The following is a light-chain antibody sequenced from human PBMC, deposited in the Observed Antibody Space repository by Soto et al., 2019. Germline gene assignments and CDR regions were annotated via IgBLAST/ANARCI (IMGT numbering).Light chain of an antibody. J-gene: IGLJ3*02. V-gene: IGLV1-44*01. CDR1: SSNIGTNN. CDR3: ASWDDGLNGWV. Sequence: QSVLTQPPSASGTPGQRVTISCSGNSSNIGTNNVNWYQQLPGTAPKLLIYNNNQRPSGVPDRFSGSKSGTSASLAISGLQSEDEAAYYCASWDDGLNGWVFGGGTKLTVL. CDR2: NNN.